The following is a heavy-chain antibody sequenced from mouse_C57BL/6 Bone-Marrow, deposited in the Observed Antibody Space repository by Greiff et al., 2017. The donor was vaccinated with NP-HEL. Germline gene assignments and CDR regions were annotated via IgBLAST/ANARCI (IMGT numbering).Heavy chain of an antibody. V-gene: IGHV2-9-1*01. Sequence: QVQLQQSGPGLVAPSQSLSITCTVSGFSLTSYAISWVRQPPGKGLEWLGVIWTGGGTNYNSALKSRLSISKDNSKSQVFLKMNSLQTDDTARYYCARNLGDGYYGYFDVWGTGTTVTVSS. CDR3: ARNLGDGYYGYFDV. D-gene: IGHD2-3*01. CDR2: IWTGGGT. CDR1: GFSLTSYA. J-gene: IGHJ1*03.